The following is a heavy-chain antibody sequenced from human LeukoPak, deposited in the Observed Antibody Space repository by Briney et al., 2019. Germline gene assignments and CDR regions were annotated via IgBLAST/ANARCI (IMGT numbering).Heavy chain of an antibody. Sequence: SETLSLTCAVYGGSFSGYYWSWIRQPPGKGLEWIGEINHSGSTNYNPSLKSRVTISVDTSKNQFSLKLSSVTAADTAVYYCARGRSSGWYVGQYYFDYWGQGTLVTVSS. J-gene: IGHJ4*02. D-gene: IGHD6-13*01. CDR2: INHSGST. CDR1: GGSFSGYY. V-gene: IGHV4-34*01. CDR3: ARGRSSGWYVGQYYFDY.